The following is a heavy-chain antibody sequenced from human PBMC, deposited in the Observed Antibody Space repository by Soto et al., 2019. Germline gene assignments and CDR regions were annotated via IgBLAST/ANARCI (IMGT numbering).Heavy chain of an antibody. CDR1: GFTFSNFW. J-gene: IGHJ4*02. CDR2: ISPVGSEK. V-gene: IGHV3-7*01. CDR3: SRSLDS. Sequence: GGSLRLSCAASGFTFSNFWMDWVRQAPGKGLEWVANISPVGSEKHYVDSVEGRFTISRDNAKNSLYLQMTSLTAEDSALYYCSRSLDSWGQGTRVTVSS.